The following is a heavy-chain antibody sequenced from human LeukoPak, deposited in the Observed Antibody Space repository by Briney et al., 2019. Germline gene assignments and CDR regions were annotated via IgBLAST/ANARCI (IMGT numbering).Heavy chain of an antibody. CDR2: IYYSGST. D-gene: IGHD3-22*01. V-gene: IGHV4-39*01. CDR1: GGSISSTSYH. J-gene: IGHJ4*02. CDR3: ARQPYYYDSSGYSRYYFDF. Sequence: PSETLSLTCTVSGGSISSTSYHWGWIRQPPGKGLEWIGNIYYSGSTYYNPSLKSRVTISVDTSKNQFSLKLSSVTAADTAVYYCARQPYYYDSSGYSRYYFDFWGQGTLVTVSS.